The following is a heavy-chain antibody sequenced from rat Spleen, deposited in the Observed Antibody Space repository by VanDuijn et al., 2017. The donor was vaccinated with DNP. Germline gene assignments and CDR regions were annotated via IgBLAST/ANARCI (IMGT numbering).Heavy chain of an antibody. V-gene: IGHV5-22*01. D-gene: IGHD1-12*03. J-gene: IGHJ1*01. CDR1: GFTFSDYY. CDR3: ARGTWISDGYYHVYWYFDF. Sequence: EVQLVESGGGLVQPGRSLKLSCAASGFTFSDYYMAWVRQTPTKGLEWVAYISYDGGSTYYGDSVKGRFTISRDNAKTTLYLQMNSLRSEDMATYYCARGTWISDGYYHVYWYFDFWGPGTMVTVSS. CDR2: ISYDGGST.